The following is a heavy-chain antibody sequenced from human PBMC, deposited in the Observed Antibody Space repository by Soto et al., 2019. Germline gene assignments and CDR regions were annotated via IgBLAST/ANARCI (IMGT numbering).Heavy chain of an antibody. D-gene: IGHD2-15*01. V-gene: IGHV1-69*01. J-gene: IGHJ6*02. CDR3: ARVHCSGGSCYPRLGMDV. CDR1: GGTFSSYA. Sequence: QVQLVQSGAEVKKPGSSVKVSCKASGGTFSSYAISWVRQAPGQGLEWMGGIIPIFGTANYAQKFQGRVTINADESTSTAYMELSSLRSEDTAVYYCARVHCSGGSCYPRLGMDVWGQGTTVTVSS. CDR2: IIPIFGTA.